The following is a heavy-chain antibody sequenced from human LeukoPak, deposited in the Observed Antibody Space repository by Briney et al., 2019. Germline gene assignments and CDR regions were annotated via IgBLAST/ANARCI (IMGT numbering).Heavy chain of an antibody. Sequence: ASVKVSCKASGYTFASYGISWVRQAPGQGLEWMGWISAYNGNTNYAQKFQGRVTMTTDTSTSTAYMELRSLRSDDTAVYYCARDHYYYDSSGLIEGDYWGQGTLVTVSS. D-gene: IGHD3-22*01. CDR1: GYTFASYG. CDR3: ARDHYYYDSSGLIEGDY. V-gene: IGHV1-18*01. J-gene: IGHJ4*02. CDR2: ISAYNGNT.